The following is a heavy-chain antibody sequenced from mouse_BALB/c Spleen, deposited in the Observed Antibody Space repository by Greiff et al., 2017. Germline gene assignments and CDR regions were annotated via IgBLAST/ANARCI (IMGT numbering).Heavy chain of an antibody. V-gene: IGHV2-3*01. CDR2: IWGDGST. J-gene: IGHJ4*01. CDR3: ATHDYGRSYDYFSMDY. D-gene: IGHD1-1*01. CDR1: GFSLTSYG. Sequence: VQVVESGPGLVAPSQSLSITCTVSGFSLTSYGVSWVRQPPGKGLVWLGVIWGDGSTNYHSALISRLSISKDNSKSQVLLKLNSLQTDDTATYYCATHDYGRSYDYFSMDYWGQGTSVTVSS.